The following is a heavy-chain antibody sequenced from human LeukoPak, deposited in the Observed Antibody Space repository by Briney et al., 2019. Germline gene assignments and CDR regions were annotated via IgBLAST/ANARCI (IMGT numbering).Heavy chain of an antibody. CDR2: INHSGST. V-gene: IGHV4-34*01. J-gene: IGHJ4*02. CDR1: GGSFSGYY. D-gene: IGHD4-11*01. CDR3: ARGGKYSNNVLHTRHTIDY. Sequence: SETLSLTCAVYGGSFSGYYWSWIRQPPGKGLEWIGEINHSGSTNYNPSLKSRVTISVDTSKNQFSLKLSSVTAADTAVYYCARGGKYSNNVLHTRHTIDYWGQGTLVTVSS.